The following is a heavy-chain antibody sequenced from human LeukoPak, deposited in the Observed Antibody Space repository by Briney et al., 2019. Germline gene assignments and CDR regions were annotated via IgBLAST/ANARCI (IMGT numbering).Heavy chain of an antibody. Sequence: AGGSLRLSCAGSEFTFRSYSMHWVRQAPGKGLEWVSSISGSSDDIYYADSVKGRFTISRDNAKSSLYLQMNSLRAEDTAVYYCARDDYGGSSHFDYWGQGTLVTVSS. CDR2: ISGSSDDI. V-gene: IGHV3-21*01. CDR3: ARDDYGGSSHFDY. J-gene: IGHJ4*02. CDR1: EFTFRSYS. D-gene: IGHD4-23*01.